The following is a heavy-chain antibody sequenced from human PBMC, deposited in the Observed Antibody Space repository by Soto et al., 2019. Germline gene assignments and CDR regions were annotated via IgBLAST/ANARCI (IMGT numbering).Heavy chain of an antibody. CDR3: AREFYDPMGAFDI. CDR2: IYYSGST. Sequence: PSETLSLTCTVSGGSISSGGYYWSWIRQHPGKGLEWIGYIYYSGSTYYNPSLKSRVTISVDTSKNQFSLRLSSVTAADTAVYYCAREFYDPMGAFDIWGQGTMVTVSS. V-gene: IGHV4-31*03. D-gene: IGHD3-3*01. CDR1: GGSISSGGYY. J-gene: IGHJ3*02.